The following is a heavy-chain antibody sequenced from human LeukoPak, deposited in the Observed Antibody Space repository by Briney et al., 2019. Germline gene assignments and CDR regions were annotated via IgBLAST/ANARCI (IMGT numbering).Heavy chain of an antibody. CDR1: GFTFNNHA. V-gene: IGHV3-23*01. J-gene: IGHJ3*02. CDR3: AREILIWGAFDI. Sequence: GGSLRLSCAASGFTFNNHAMSWVRQAPGRGLEWVSAISGSGGNTYYADSVKGRFTISRDNSKNTLYLQMNSLRAEDTAVYYCAREILIWGAFDIWGQGTMVTVSS. CDR2: ISGSGGNT. D-gene: IGHD7-27*01.